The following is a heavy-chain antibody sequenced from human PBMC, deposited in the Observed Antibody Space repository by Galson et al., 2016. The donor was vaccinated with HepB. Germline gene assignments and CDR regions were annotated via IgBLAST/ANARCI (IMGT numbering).Heavy chain of an antibody. CDR1: GFTFDDYA. CDR2: ISRDSGYI. J-gene: IGHJ4*02. Sequence: SLRLSCAASGFTFDDYAMHWVRQGPGKGLEWVSSISRDSGYIYYGDSVKGRFTVSRDNAKNSRYLQMNSLRAEDTAVYYCARVDWNDVGNKWGQGTLVTVSS. V-gene: IGHV3-21*01. CDR3: ARVDWNDVGNK. D-gene: IGHD1-1*01.